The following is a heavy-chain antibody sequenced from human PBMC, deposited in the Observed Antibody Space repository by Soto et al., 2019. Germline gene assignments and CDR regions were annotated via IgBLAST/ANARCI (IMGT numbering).Heavy chain of an antibody. V-gene: IGHV4-59*01. CDR3: AREGYSSGWYFSSWFDP. J-gene: IGHJ5*02. CDR2: IYYSGST. D-gene: IGHD6-19*01. Sequence: SETLSLTCTVSGGSIGGYYGSWIRQPPGKGLEWIGYIYYSGSTNYNPSLKSRVTISVDTSKNQFSLKLSSVTAADTAVYYCAREGYSSGWYFSSWFDPWGQGTLVTV. CDR1: GGSIGGYY.